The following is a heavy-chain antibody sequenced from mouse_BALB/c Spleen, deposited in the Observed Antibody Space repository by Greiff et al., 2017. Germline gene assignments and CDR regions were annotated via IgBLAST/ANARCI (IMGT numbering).Heavy chain of an antibody. D-gene: IGHD2-4*01. CDR1: GFTFSSYT. J-gene: IGHJ2*01. CDR2: ISSGGSYT. CDR3: TRSTMITYFDY. V-gene: IGHV5-6-4*01. Sequence: EVKVEESGGGLVKPGGSLKLSCAASGFTFSSYTMSWVRQTPEKRLEWVATISSGGSYTYYPDSVKGRFTISRDNAKNTLYLQMSSLKSEDTAMYYCTRSTMITYFDYWGQGTTLTVSS.